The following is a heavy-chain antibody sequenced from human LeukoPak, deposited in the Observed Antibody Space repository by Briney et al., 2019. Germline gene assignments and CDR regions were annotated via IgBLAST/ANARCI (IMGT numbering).Heavy chain of an antibody. J-gene: IGHJ6*02. V-gene: IGHV3-7*01. CDR2: IRPDGSAV. D-gene: IGHD3/OR15-3a*01. CDR1: GFTINQHA. Sequence: GGSLRLSCIASGFTINQHAMSWVRQAPVKGLEWVASIRPDGSAVFYVDSVKGRFTFSRDNAKNSLDLQMDSLRAEDTAVYYCARFGLPYSIDLWGQGTMVTVSS. CDR3: ARFGLPYSIDL.